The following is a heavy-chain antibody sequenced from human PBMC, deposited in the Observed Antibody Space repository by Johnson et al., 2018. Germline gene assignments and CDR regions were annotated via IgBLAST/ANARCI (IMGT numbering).Heavy chain of an antibody. CDR2: IGTGGET. CDR1: GFTFSRSD. Sequence: EVQLLESGGGLVQPGGSLRLSCEASGFTFSRSDMHWVRQVPGKGLEWVSAIGTGGETYYPDSVTGRLITSREKAKNALYLQTNSLGVGDRALYFCARECRSTAWQDWYFDLWGRGTLVTVSS. CDR3: ARECRSTAWQDWYFDL. J-gene: IGHJ2*01. D-gene: IGHD6-19*01. V-gene: IGHV3-13*01.